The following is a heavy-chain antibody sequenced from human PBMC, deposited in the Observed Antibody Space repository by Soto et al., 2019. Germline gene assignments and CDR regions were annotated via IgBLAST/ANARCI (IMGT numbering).Heavy chain of an antibody. J-gene: IGHJ6*04. D-gene: IGHD6-13*01. Sequence: GGSLRLSCAASDFTFSNAWMNWVRQAPGKGLEWVGRIKSKTDGGTTDYAAPVKGIFTISRDDSKNTLYLQMNSLKTEDTAVYYCTTGAAGSYYYGMDVWGKGTTVTVSS. CDR3: TTGAAGSYYYGMDV. CDR1: DFTFSNAW. V-gene: IGHV3-15*07. CDR2: IKSKTDGGTT.